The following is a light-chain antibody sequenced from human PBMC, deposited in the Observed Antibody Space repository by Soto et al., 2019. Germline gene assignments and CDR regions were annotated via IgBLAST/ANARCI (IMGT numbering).Light chain of an antibody. Sequence: EMTQSPSTLSGSLVARVTITCRASQTISSWLAWHQQKPGKAPKLLIYKESTLKSGSPSRFNGSGSGTEFPLTISRLQPDDFATYYRQQYITYPTCGQGTRREIK. J-gene: IGKJ5*01. CDR3: QQYITYPT. CDR2: KES. CDR1: QTISSW. V-gene: IGKV1-5*03.